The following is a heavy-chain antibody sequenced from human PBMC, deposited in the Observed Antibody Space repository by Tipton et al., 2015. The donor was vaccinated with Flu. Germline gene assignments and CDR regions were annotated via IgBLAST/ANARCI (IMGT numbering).Heavy chain of an antibody. V-gene: IGHV3-15*01. CDR2: IKSKTDGGTT. Sequence: SLRLSCAASGFTFSNAWMSWVRQAPGKGLEWVGRIKSKTDGGTTGYAAPGKGRFTISRDDSKNTLYLQMNSLKTEDTAVYYCTIDDPTYYYDSSGPTDTDYWGQGTLVTVSS. D-gene: IGHD3-22*01. J-gene: IGHJ4*02. CDR3: TIDDPTYYYDSSGPTDTDY. CDR1: GFTFSNAW.